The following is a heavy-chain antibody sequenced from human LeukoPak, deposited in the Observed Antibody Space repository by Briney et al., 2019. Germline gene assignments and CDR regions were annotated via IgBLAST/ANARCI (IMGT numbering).Heavy chain of an antibody. CDR1: GFTFSSYA. J-gene: IGHJ6*03. CDR3: AKGMHARPDYYYYYYMDV. CDR2: ISGSGGST. V-gene: IGHV3-23*01. Sequence: PGGSLRLSCAASGFTFSSYAMSWVRQAPGKGLEWVAAISGSGGSTYYADSVKGRFTISRDNSKNTLYLQMNSLRAEDTAVYYCAKGMHARPDYYYYYYMDVWGKGTTVTVSS. D-gene: IGHD6-6*01.